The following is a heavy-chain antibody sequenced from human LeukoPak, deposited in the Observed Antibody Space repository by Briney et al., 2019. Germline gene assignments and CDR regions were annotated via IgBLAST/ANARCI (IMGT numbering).Heavy chain of an antibody. D-gene: IGHD2-15*01. CDR2: INHSGST. V-gene: IGHV4-34*01. CDR1: GGSFSGYY. J-gene: IGHJ5*02. CDR3: TRGLRLGYCSGGSCYYWFDP. Sequence: SETLSLTCAVYGGSFSGYYWSWIRQPPGKGLEWIGEINHSGSTNYNPSIQSRVTISADTSKNQFSLNLRSVIAAHTAVYYCTRGLRLGYCSGGSCYYWFDPWGQGTRVTVSS.